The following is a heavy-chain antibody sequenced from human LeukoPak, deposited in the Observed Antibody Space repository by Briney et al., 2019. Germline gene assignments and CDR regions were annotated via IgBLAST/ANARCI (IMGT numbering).Heavy chain of an antibody. V-gene: IGHV4-59*01. D-gene: IGHD3-3*01. J-gene: IGHJ3*02. CDR1: GGSISSYY. CDR2: IYYSGST. CDR3: ARGRFFDALDI. Sequence: SETLSLTCIASGGSISSYYWSWIQQPPGKGLGWIGDIYYSGSTKYKPSLKSRVTISVDKSTNQFSLKLSSVTAADTAVDYCARGRFFDALDIWGQGTMVTVSS.